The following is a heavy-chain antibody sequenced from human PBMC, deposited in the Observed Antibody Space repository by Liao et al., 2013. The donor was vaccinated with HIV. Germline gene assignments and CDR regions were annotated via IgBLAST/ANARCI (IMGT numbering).Heavy chain of an antibody. D-gene: IGHD3-9*01. V-gene: IGHV4-39*07. Sequence: QLQLQESGPGLVKPSETLSLTCTVSGGSTSTTGHHWGWIRQSPGRGLEWIGSIYDSGSSYYSPSLKSRVTISVDTSKIYFSLEVSSVTVADTAVYYCARVLEYYEILAGPTGAVRSAFDIWGQGTMVTVSS. CDR2: IYDSGSS. J-gene: IGHJ3*02. CDR1: GGSTSTTGHH. CDR3: ARVLEYYEILAGPTGAVRSAFDI.